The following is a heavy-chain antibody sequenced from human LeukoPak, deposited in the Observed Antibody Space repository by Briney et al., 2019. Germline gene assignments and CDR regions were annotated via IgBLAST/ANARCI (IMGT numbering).Heavy chain of an antibody. CDR1: GFSFSDYY. V-gene: IGHV3-11*01. CDR2: ISSSGTSI. J-gene: IGHJ4*02. Sequence: PGGPLRLSCAASGFSFSDYYMSWIRQAPGKGLEWVSCISSSGTSIYQADSVKGRFTISRDNAKNSLYLQMSSLRAEDTAVYYCARAQGCSYGDYWGQGTLVTVSS. D-gene: IGHD5-18*01. CDR3: ARAQGCSYGDY.